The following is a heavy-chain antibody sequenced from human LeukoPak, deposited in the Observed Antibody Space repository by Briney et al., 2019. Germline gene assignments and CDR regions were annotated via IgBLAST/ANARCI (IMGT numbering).Heavy chain of an antibody. V-gene: IGHV1-18*01. Sequence: ASPKGSCKASGYTFTNYGIFWVRQAPGQGLEWMGWVSAYSGNTNYAQKLQGRVTMTTETSTSTAYMELESLRSDDTAVYYCARAPSGSYGYFEYWGQGTLVTVSS. CDR3: ARAPSGSYGYFEY. CDR1: GYTFTNYG. CDR2: VSAYSGNT. D-gene: IGHD1-26*01. J-gene: IGHJ4*02.